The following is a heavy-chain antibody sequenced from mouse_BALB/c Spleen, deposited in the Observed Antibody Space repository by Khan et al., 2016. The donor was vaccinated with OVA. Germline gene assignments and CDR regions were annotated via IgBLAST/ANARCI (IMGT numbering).Heavy chain of an antibody. CDR2: INTYTGEP. D-gene: IGHD1-2*01. Sequence: QIQLVQSGPELKKPGETVKISCKTSGYTFTNYGMNWVKQAPGKGLKWMGWINTYTGEPTYADDFKGRFAFSLETSASTAYLQINNLKNEDTATYFCAREVGYLYARNYWGHGTSVTVSS. J-gene: IGHJ4*01. CDR3: AREVGYLYARNY. CDR1: GYTFTNYG. V-gene: IGHV9-3-1*01.